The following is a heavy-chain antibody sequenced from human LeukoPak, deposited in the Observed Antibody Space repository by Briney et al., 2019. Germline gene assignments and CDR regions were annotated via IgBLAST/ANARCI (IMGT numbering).Heavy chain of an antibody. Sequence: GGSLRLSCAASRFTFSDYYMTWIRQAPGKGLEWVSYISSSSSSTIYYADSVKGRFTISRDNAKNSLYLQMNSLRAEDTAVYYCARRSSLSYWGQGTLVTVSS. J-gene: IGHJ4*02. CDR1: RFTFSDYY. D-gene: IGHD2-2*01. CDR2: ISSSSSSTI. V-gene: IGHV3-11*04. CDR3: ARRSSLSY.